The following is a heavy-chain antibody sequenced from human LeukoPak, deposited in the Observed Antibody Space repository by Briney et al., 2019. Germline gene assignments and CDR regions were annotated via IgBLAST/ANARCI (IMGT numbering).Heavy chain of an antibody. V-gene: IGHV3-30-3*01. Sequence: GGSLRLSCAASGLTFSSYAMHWVRQAPGKGLEWVAVISYDGSNKYYADSVKGRFTISRDNSKNTVYLQMNSLRTEDTAVYYCARELDYWGQGTLVTVSS. CDR3: ARELDY. CDR1: GLTFSSYA. CDR2: ISYDGSNK. J-gene: IGHJ4*02.